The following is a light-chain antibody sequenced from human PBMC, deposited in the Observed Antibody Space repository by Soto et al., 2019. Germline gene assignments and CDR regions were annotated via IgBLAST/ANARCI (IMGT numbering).Light chain of an antibody. Sequence: QSALTQPPSMSGSPGQSVTISCTGTSSDVGSYNRVSWYQQPPGTAPKLMIHEVSNRPSGVPDRFSGSKSGNTASLTISGLQAEDEADYYCSSYTSSSTLVFGGGTKLTVL. V-gene: IGLV2-18*02. CDR1: SSDVGSYNR. J-gene: IGLJ2*01. CDR2: EVS. CDR3: SSYTSSSTLV.